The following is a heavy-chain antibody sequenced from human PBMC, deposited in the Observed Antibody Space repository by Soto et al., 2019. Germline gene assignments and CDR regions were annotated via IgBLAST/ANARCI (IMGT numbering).Heavy chain of an antibody. CDR3: AKEGDCYGGSCPLDY. D-gene: IGHD2-15*01. CDR1: GGSISSSNW. Sequence: QVQLQESGPGLAKPSGTLSLTCAVSGGSISSSNWWSWVRQPPGKGLEWIGEIYPTGSTKYNPSLKSRVAVSLDKSKNQFSLRLSSVTAADTAVYYCAKEGDCYGGSCPLDYWGQGILVTVSS. V-gene: IGHV4-4*02. J-gene: IGHJ4*02. CDR2: IYPTGST.